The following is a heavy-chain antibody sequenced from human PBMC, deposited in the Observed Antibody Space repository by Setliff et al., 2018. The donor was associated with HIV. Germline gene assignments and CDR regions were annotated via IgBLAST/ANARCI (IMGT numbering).Heavy chain of an antibody. CDR2: IYYSGST. CDR1: GYSISTGYN. CDR3: ARHGLAGATVDY. V-gene: IGHV4-38-2*02. J-gene: IGHJ4*02. Sequence: PSETLSLTCTVSGYSISTGYNWGCIRQPPGKGLEWIGSIYYSGSTYFTPSLKSRVTLSVDTSRNHFSLKLSSVTAADTAVYYCARHGLAGATVDYWGQGTLVTVSS. D-gene: IGHD1-26*01.